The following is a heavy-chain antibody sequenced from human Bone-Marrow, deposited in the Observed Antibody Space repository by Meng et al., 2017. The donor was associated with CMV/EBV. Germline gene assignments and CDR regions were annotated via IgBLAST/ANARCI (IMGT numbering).Heavy chain of an antibody. J-gene: IGHJ3*02. CDR2: IYYSGST. Sequence: SETLSLTCTVSGGSISSGDYYWSWIRQPPGKGLEWIGYIYYSGSTYYNPSLKSRVTISVDTSKNQFPLKLSSVTAADTAMYYCAGPDDMGSSPHDPFDIWGQGTMVTVSS. CDR3: AGPDDMGSSPHDPFDI. D-gene: IGHD1-26*01. CDR1: GGSISSGDYY. V-gene: IGHV4-30-4*08.